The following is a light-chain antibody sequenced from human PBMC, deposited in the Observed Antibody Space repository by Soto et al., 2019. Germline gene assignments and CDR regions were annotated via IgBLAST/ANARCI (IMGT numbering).Light chain of an antibody. CDR3: QQYNSYSGT. J-gene: IGKJ2*01. V-gene: IGKV1-5*01. CDR2: DAS. Sequence: DIQMTQSPSTLSSSVGDRVTITCRASQSISSWLAWYQQKPGKAPKLLIYDASSLESEVPSRFSGSGSGTEFTLTISSLQPDDFATYYCQQYNSYSGTFGQGTKLEIK. CDR1: QSISSW.